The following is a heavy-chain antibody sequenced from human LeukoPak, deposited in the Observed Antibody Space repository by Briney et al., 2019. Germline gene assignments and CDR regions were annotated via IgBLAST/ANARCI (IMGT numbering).Heavy chain of an antibody. CDR3: ASTYYYDSSGYSIDY. J-gene: IGHJ4*02. Sequence: PSETLSLTCSVSSGFISSYYWSWIRQPPGKGLEWIGYIYYGGSTNYNPSLKSRVTISVDTSKNQFSLKLSSVTAADTAVYYCASTYYYDSSGYSIDYWGQGTLVTVSS. D-gene: IGHD3-22*01. CDR1: SGFISSYY. CDR2: IYYGGST. V-gene: IGHV4-59*01.